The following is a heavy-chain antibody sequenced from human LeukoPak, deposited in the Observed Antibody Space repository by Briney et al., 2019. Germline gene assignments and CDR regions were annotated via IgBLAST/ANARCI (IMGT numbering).Heavy chain of an antibody. CDR2: ISYSGSPI. CDR3: QGTKGPPFDI. CDR1: GFSLSDYY. D-gene: IGHD1-1*01. J-gene: IGHJ3*02. Sequence: GGSLRLACTASGFSLSDYYMNWIGQAPGKGLEWLAWISYSGSPIYYADSVKGRFTISRDNAKNSLYLLMNSLRAEDTAVYFCQGTKGPPFDIWGQGAMTVSS. V-gene: IGHV3-11*04.